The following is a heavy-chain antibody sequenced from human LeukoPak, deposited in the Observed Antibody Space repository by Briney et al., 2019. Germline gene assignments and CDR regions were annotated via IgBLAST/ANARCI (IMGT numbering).Heavy chain of an antibody. D-gene: IGHD6-13*01. CDR2: INPNSGGT. Sequence: GASVKVSCKASGYTFTGYYMHWVRQAPGQGLEWMGWINPNSGGTNYAQKFQGRVTMTRDTSISTAYMELSRLRSDDTAVYYCARWAGYSSSWPPGENWLDPWGQGTLVTVSS. CDR1: GYTFTGYY. CDR3: ARWAGYSSSWPPGENWLDP. J-gene: IGHJ5*02. V-gene: IGHV1-2*02.